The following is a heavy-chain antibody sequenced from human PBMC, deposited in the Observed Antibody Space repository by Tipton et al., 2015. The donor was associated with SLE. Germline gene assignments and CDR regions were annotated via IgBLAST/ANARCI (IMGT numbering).Heavy chain of an antibody. Sequence: TLSLTCTVSGGSIRGYFWSWFRQSPGKGLEWIGEINHSGSTNYNPSLKSRVTISVDTSKNQFSLKLSSVTTADTAVYYCARAIVRSTTFYYYYGMDVWGQGTTVTVSS. CDR2: INHSGST. CDR3: ARAIVRSTTFYYYYGMDV. CDR1: GGSIRGYF. D-gene: IGHD2-2*01. V-gene: IGHV4-34*01. J-gene: IGHJ6*02.